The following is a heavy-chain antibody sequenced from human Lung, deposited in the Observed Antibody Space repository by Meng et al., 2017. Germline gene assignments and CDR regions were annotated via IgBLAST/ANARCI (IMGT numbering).Heavy chain of an antibody. CDR2: IRGDGGSI. J-gene: IGHJ4*02. CDR3: ARESGYFEY. Sequence: QLVEPGGGRVQRGASLSLYCAASGFTFRSYWMHWVRQAPGKGLVWVSRIRGDGGSIVYADSVKGRFTISRDNAKNTLFLQMNSLRAEDTAVYYCARESGYFEYWGQGILVTVSS. V-gene: IGHV3-74*03. CDR1: GFTFRSYW.